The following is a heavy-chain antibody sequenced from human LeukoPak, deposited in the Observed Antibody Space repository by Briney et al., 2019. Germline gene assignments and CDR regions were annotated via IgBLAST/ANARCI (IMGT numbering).Heavy chain of an antibody. D-gene: IGHD3-22*01. Sequence: PGGSLRLSCAASGFTFSSYAMSWVRQAPGKGLQGVSVISGSGGGTYYADSVKGRFTISRDNSKNTLYLQMNSLRAEDTAVYYCAKDNIYDSRTFQHWGQGTLVTVSS. CDR2: ISGSGGGT. V-gene: IGHV3-23*01. J-gene: IGHJ1*01. CDR1: GFTFSSYA. CDR3: AKDNIYDSRTFQH.